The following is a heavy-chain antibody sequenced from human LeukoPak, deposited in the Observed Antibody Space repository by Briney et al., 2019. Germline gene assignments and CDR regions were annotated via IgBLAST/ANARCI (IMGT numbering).Heavy chain of an antibody. Sequence: SQTLSLTCAISGDSVSSDSAAWNWLRQSPSRGLEWLGRTFYRSKWYNDYAVSVKSRITINPDTSKNQFSLQLNSETPEDTAVYYCARSVNNWFDPWGQGTLVTVSS. CDR3: ARSVNNWFDP. CDR1: GDSVSSDSAA. D-gene: IGHD2-8*01. CDR2: TFYRSKWYN. J-gene: IGHJ5*02. V-gene: IGHV6-1*01.